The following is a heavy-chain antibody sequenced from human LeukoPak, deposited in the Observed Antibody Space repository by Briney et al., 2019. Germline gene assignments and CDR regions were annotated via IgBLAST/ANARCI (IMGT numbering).Heavy chain of an antibody. CDR3: ARIQLLAAFDI. Sequence: SETLSLTCTVSGGSICSYYWSWIRQPPGKGLEWIGYIYYSGSTNYNPSLKSRVTISVDTSKNQFSLKLSSVTAADTAVYYCARIQLLAAFDIWGQGTMVTVSS. J-gene: IGHJ3*02. D-gene: IGHD3-10*01. CDR1: GGSICSYY. V-gene: IGHV4-59*01. CDR2: IYYSGST.